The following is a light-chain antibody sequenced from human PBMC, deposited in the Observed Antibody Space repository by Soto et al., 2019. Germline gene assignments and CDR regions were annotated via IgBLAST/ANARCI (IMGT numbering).Light chain of an antibody. V-gene: IGKV2-28*01. J-gene: IGKJ2*01. Sequence: DIVMTQSPVFLPVTPGEPASISCRSSQSLLHSNGYNYLDWYLQKPGQSPQLLIYLGSNRASGVPDRFSGSGSGTDFTLKISRVEAEDVGVYYCMQALQTPTFGQGTKLEIK. CDR1: QSLLHSNGYNY. CDR3: MQALQTPT. CDR2: LGS.